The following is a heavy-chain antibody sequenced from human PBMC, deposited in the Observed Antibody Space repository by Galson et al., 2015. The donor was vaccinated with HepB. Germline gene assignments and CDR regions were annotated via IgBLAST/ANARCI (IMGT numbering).Heavy chain of an antibody. Sequence: QSGAEVKKPGESLRISCKGSGYSFTSYWISWVRQMPGKGLEWMGRIDPSDSYTNYSPSFQGHVTISADKSISTAYLQWSSLKAPDTAMYYCARQLFSIAVAGDKGDYWGQGTLVTVSS. V-gene: IGHV5-10-1*01. J-gene: IGHJ4*02. CDR1: GYSFTSYW. CDR3: ARQLFSIAVAGDKGDY. CDR2: IDPSDSYT. D-gene: IGHD6-19*01.